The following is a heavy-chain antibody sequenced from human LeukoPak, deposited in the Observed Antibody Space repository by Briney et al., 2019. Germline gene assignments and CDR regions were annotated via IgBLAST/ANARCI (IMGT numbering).Heavy chain of an antibody. CDR3: AIGRCSGGSCYSRHWFDP. CDR2: IIPILGIA. J-gene: IGHJ5*02. Sequence: SVKVSCKASGGTFSSYAISWVRQAPGQGLEWMGRIIPILGIANYAQKFRGRVTITADKSTSTAYMELSSLRSEDTAVYYCAIGRCSGGSCYSRHWFDPWGQGTLVTVSS. D-gene: IGHD2-15*01. V-gene: IGHV1-69*04. CDR1: GGTFSSYA.